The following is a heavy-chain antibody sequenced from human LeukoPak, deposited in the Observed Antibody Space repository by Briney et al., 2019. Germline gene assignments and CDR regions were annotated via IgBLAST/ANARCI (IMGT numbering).Heavy chain of an antibody. Sequence: SQTLSLTCAISGDSVSSNSAAWNWIRQSPSRGLEWLGRTYYRSKWYNDCAVSVKSRITINPDTSKNQFSLQLNSVTPEDTAVYYCARVGPPAGYCSGGSCLRRYGMDVWGQGTTVTVSS. CDR2: TYYRSKWYN. J-gene: IGHJ6*02. CDR1: GDSVSSNSAA. V-gene: IGHV6-1*01. CDR3: ARVGPPAGYCSGGSCLRRYGMDV. D-gene: IGHD2-15*01.